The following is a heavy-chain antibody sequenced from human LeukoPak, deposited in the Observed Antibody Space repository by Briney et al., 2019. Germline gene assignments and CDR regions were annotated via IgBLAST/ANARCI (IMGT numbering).Heavy chain of an antibody. CDR3: ARARDRWAFDY. CDR2: IYVSEST. CDR1: GGSITPYY. D-gene: IGHD1-26*01. V-gene: IGHV4-4*07. Sequence: SETLSLTCTVSGGSITPYYWSWIRQPAGKGLEWIGRIYVSESTNYNPSLKSRVIMSVDTSKNQLSLKLSSVTAADTAVYYCARARDRWAFDYWGQGTLVTVSS. J-gene: IGHJ4*02.